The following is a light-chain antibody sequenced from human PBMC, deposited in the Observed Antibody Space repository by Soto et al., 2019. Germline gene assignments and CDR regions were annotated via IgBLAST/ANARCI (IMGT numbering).Light chain of an antibody. J-gene: IGLJ1*01. V-gene: IGLV2-14*01. CDR1: SSDVGGYNY. CDR3: SSYTSISTPYV. CDR2: DVS. Sequence: QSALTQPASVSGSPGQSITISCTGTSSDVGGYNYVSWYQQHPGKAPKLMIYDVSNRPSGVSNRFSGSKSGNTASLTISGLQAEDKADYYCSSYTSISTPYVFGTGTKMTVL.